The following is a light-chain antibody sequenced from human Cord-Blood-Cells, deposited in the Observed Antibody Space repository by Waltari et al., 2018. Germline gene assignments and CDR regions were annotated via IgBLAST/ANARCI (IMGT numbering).Light chain of an antibody. CDR3: YSTDSSGNHYV. CDR2: EDS. V-gene: IGLV3-10*01. Sequence: SYELTQPPSVSVSPGQTARITCSGDALPKKYAYWYQQKSGQAPVLVIYEDSKRPSGIPDGFSGSSSGTIATLTISGAQVEDEADYYCYSTDSSGNHYVFGTGTKVTVL. J-gene: IGLJ1*01. CDR1: ALPKKY.